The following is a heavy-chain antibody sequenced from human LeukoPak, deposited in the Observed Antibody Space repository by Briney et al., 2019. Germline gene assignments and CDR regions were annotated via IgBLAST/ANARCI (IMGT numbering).Heavy chain of an antibody. CDR3: ARRVGWGYYFDY. Sequence: SETLSLTCAVSGYSISSGYYWGWIRQPPGKGLEWIGSIYHSGSTYYNPSLKSRLTITVDTSKNQFSLKLSSVTGADTAVYYCARRVGWGYYFDYWGQGTLVTVSS. V-gene: IGHV4-38-2*01. D-gene: IGHD3-16*01. J-gene: IGHJ4*02. CDR2: IYHSGST. CDR1: GYSISSGYY.